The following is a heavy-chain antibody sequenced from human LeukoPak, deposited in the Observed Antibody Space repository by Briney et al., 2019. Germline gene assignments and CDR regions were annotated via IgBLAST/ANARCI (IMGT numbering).Heavy chain of an antibody. J-gene: IGHJ5*02. CDR1: GGSITSYY. Sequence: SETLSLTCTVSGGSITSYYWSWIRQPPGKGLEWMGYIYYSGTTNYNPSLKSRVTISVDTSKNQFSLKVNSVTAADPAVYYCVRSKRGAYGWFDPWGQGTLVTVSS. CDR3: VRSKRGAYGWFDP. V-gene: IGHV4-59*01. CDR2: IYYSGTT. D-gene: IGHD4-17*01.